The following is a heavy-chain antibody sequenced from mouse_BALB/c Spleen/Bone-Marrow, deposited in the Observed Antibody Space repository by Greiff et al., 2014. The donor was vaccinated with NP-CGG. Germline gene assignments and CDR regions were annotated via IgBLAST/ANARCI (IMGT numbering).Heavy chain of an antibody. J-gene: IGHJ4*01. CDR1: GYTFTDYW. Sequence: LQESGAELVMPGASVKMSCKASGYTFTDYWMHWVKQRPGQGLEWIGAIDTSDSYTSYNQKFKGKATLTVDESSSTAYMQLSSLTSEDSAVYYCARRRGGAMDYWGQGTSVTVSS. V-gene: IGHV1-69*01. CDR2: IDTSDSYT. CDR3: ARRRGGAMDY.